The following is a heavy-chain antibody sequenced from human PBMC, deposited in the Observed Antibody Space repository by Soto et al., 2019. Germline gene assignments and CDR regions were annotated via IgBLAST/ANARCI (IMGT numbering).Heavy chain of an antibody. CDR1: GGSISSSSDY. J-gene: IGHJ6*02. V-gene: IGHV4-39*01. CDR2: IYYSGST. Sequence: PSETLSLTCTVSGGSISSSSDYWGWIRQPPGKGLEWIGSIYYSGSTYNNKSLRNRVTMSVDTSKNQFSLKLNSVTAADTVVYYCARHEATSSQSYYGVDVWGEGTTVTVS. D-gene: IGHD5-12*01. CDR3: ARHEATSSQSYYGVDV.